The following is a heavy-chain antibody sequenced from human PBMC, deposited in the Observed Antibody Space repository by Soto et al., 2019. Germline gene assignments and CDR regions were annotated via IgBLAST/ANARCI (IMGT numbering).Heavy chain of an antibody. V-gene: IGHV3-21*01. CDR1: GFTFSSYS. CDR2: ISSSSSYI. CDR3: ARGLRYYDSSGYLSEYFQH. Sequence: KPGGSLRLSCAASGFTFSSYSMNWVRQAPGKGLEWVSSISSSSSYIYYADSVKGRFTISRDNAKNSLYLQMNSLRAEDTAVYYCARGLRYYDSSGYLSEYFQHWGQGTLVTVSS. D-gene: IGHD3-22*01. J-gene: IGHJ1*01.